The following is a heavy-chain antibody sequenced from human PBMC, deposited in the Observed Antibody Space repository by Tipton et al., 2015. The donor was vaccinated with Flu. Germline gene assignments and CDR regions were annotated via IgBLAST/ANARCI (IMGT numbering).Heavy chain of an antibody. V-gene: IGHV4-31*03. J-gene: IGHJ4*02. CDR3: ARGATRRPFSGYDYTGY. CDR1: GGSISSEDFY. CDR2: IYNSGIT. Sequence: TLSLTCTVSGGSISSEDFYWSWIRQHPGRGLEWIGYIYNSGITYYKPSLSSRVVISLDTSKNQFYLRLSPVTAADTAVYYCARGATRRPFSGYDYTGYWGQGTLVTVSS. D-gene: IGHD5-12*01.